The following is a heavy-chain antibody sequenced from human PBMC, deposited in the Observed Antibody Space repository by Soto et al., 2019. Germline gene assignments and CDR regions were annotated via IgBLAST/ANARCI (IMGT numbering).Heavy chain of an antibody. Sequence: EVQLVESGGGLVRPGGSLKLSCAASGFNFSDSAVHWVRQASGKGLEWVGRIRSKANSYATAYGASVKGRFTISRDDSNNTAYLQMNSLKTEDTAVYYCTLHCSGGSCYVDFQHWGQGTLVTVSS. D-gene: IGHD2-15*01. J-gene: IGHJ1*01. CDR1: GFNFSDSA. CDR2: IRSKANSYAT. CDR3: TLHCSGGSCYVDFQH. V-gene: IGHV3-73*01.